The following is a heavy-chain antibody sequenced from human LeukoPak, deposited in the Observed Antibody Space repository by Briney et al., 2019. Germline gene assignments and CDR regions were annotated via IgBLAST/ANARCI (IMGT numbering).Heavy chain of an antibody. J-gene: IGHJ6*03. CDR1: GGTFSSYA. CDR3: ARAGGSGSYYYYMDV. CDR2: SIPIFGTA. V-gene: IGHV1-69*05. Sequence: GASVKVSCKASGGTFSSYAISWVRQAPGQGLEWMGGSIPIFGTANYAQKFQGRVTITTDESTSTAYMELSSLRSEDTAVYYCARAGGSGSYYYYMDVWGKGTTVTVSS. D-gene: IGHD3-10*01.